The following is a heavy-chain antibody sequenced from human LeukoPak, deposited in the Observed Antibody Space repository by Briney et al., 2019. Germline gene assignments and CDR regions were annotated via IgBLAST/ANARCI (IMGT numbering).Heavy chain of an antibody. Sequence: GGSLRLSCAASGFSFSNYWMHWVRQAPGKGLVWVSRINDDGSSTTYADSVKGRFTISRDNAKNSLYLHMNSLRAEDTALYYCARLSAYYYGSFFYYYMDVWGKGTTVTVSS. CDR3: ARLSAYYYGSFFYYYMDV. D-gene: IGHD3-10*01. CDR2: INDDGSST. J-gene: IGHJ6*03. V-gene: IGHV3-74*03. CDR1: GFSFSNYW.